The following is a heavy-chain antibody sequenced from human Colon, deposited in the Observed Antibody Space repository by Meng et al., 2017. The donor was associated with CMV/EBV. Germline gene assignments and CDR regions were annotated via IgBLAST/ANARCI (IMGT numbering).Heavy chain of an antibody. D-gene: IGHD2-2*01. Sequence: FTFSSDSINWVRQAPGKGLEWVSSISSSSSYIYYADSVKGRFTISRDNAKNSLYLQMNSLRAEDTAVYYCARDPPRGCSTTSCSGYWGQGTLVTVSS. CDR2: ISSSSSYI. CDR1: FTFSSDS. V-gene: IGHV3-21*01. J-gene: IGHJ4*02. CDR3: ARDPPRGCSTTSCSGY.